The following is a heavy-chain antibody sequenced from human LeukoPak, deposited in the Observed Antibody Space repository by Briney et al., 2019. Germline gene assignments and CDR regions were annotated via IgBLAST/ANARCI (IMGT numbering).Heavy chain of an antibody. V-gene: IGHV3-9*01. CDR2: ISWNSGSI. CDR1: GFTFDDYA. Sequence: PGGSLRLSCAASGFTFDDYAMHWVRQAPGKGLEWVSGISWNSGSIGYADSVKGRFTISRDNAKNSLYLQMNSLRAEDTAVYYCARGVGAHPVWSGYWVAYWGQGTLVTVSS. D-gene: IGHD3-3*01. J-gene: IGHJ4*02. CDR3: ARGVGAHPVWSGYWVAY.